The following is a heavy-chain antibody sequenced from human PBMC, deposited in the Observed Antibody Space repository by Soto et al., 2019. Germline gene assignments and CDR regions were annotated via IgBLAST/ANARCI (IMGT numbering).Heavy chain of an antibody. CDR2: ISGSGGST. V-gene: IGHV3-23*01. D-gene: IGHD1-20*01. J-gene: IGHJ6*02. CDR3: AKVDNWIHPLWYYYYGMDV. CDR1: GFTFSSYA. Sequence: EVQLLESGGGLVQPGGSLRLSCAASGFTFSSYAMSWVRQAPGKGLEWVSAISGSGGSTYYADSVKGRFTISRDNSKNTLYLQMNSLRAEDTAVYYCAKVDNWIHPLWYYYYGMDVWGQGTTVTVSS.